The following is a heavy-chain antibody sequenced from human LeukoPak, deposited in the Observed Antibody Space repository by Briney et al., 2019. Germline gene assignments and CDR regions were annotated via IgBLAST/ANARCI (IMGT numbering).Heavy chain of an antibody. CDR1: GGSISSSSYY. J-gene: IGHJ3*02. D-gene: IGHD5-24*01. V-gene: IGHV4-39*07. Sequence: SQTLSLTCTVSGGSISSSSYYWGWNRQPPGKGLEWIGSIYYSGSTYYNPSLKSRVTISVDTSKNQFSLKLSSVTAADTAVYYCARQRWLQPGHDAFDIWGQGTMVTVSS. CDR3: ARQRWLQPGHDAFDI. CDR2: IYYSGST.